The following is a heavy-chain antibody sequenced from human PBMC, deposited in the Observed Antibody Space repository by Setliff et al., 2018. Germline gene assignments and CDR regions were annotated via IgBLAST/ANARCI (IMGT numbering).Heavy chain of an antibody. CDR1: GGSIGRYY. CDR2: IYSRGNT. J-gene: IGHJ4*02. V-gene: IGHV4-4*07. Sequence: PSETLSLTCTVSGGSIGRYYWTWIRHSAGKGLEWIGRIYSRGNTNYNPSLKSRVTLSVDTSKNLFSLKMTSMTAADTAIYYCARENIAAEDWGQGTLVTVSS. D-gene: IGHD6-13*01. CDR3: ARENIAAED.